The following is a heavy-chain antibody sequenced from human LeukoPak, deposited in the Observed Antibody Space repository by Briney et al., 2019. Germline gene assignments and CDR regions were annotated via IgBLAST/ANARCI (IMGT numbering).Heavy chain of an antibody. CDR1: GFTFSSYS. CDR2: ISSSSSYI. J-gene: IGHJ4*02. CDR3: ARSPKGSPRAFDY. Sequence: GGSLRLSCAASGFTFSSYSMNWVRQAPGKGLEWVSSISSSSSYIHYADSVKGRFTISRDNAKNSLYLQMNSLRAEDTAVYYCARSPKGSPRAFDYWGQGSLVTVSS. V-gene: IGHV3-21*01.